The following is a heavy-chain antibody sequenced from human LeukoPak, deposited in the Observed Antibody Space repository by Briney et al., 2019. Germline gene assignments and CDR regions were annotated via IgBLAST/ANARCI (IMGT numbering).Heavy chain of an antibody. D-gene: IGHD4-23*01. CDR2: MNPNSGNT. CDR3: ARIYGGDAFDI. V-gene: IGHV1-8*01. Sequence: GASVKVSCKASGYTFTSYDINWVRQATGQGLEWMGWMNPNSGNTGYAQKFQGRVTITADKSTSTAYMELSSLRSEDTAVYYCARIYGGDAFDIWGQGTMVTVSS. J-gene: IGHJ3*02. CDR1: GYTFTSYD.